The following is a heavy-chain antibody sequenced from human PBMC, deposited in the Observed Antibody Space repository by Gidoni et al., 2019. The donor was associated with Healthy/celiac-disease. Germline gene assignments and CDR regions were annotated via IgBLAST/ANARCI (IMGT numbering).Heavy chain of an antibody. CDR3: ARDRGSYGGNSDY. V-gene: IGHV3-30-3*01. D-gene: IGHD4-17*01. CDR2: ISYDGSNK. Sequence: QVQLVESGGGVVQPGRSLRLSCAASGFTFSSYAMHWVRQAPGKGLDWVAVISYDGSNKYYADSVKGRFTISRDNSKNTLYLQMNSLRAEDTAVYYCARDRGSYGGNSDYWGQGTLVTVSS. J-gene: IGHJ4*02. CDR1: GFTFSSYA.